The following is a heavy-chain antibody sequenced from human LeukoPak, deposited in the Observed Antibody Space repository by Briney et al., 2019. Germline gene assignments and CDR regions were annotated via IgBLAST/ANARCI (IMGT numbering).Heavy chain of an antibody. D-gene: IGHD6-19*01. CDR1: GFTFSSYE. CDR3: AKARYPSGWYVFDY. Sequence: PGGSLRLSCAASGFTFSSYEMNWVRQAPGKGLQWVSDISSSGTTIYYADSVKGRFTISRDNAKNSLYLQMNSLRAEEMAVYYWAKARYPSGWYVFDYWGGGTQVTVSS. V-gene: IGHV3-48*03. J-gene: IGHJ4*02. CDR2: ISSSGTTI.